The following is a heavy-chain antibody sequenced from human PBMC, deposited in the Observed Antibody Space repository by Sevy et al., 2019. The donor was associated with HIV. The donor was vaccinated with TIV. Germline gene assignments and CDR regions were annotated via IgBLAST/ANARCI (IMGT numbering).Heavy chain of an antibody. J-gene: IGHJ6*02. Sequence: ASVKVSCKAPGYTFTTNGISWVRQAPGQGLEWMGWISAYYGNTNYAQKLQGRVTLTTDTSTATAYMELRSLRSDDTAVYYCARDRYYMLDVWGQGTAVTVSS. D-gene: IGHD1-26*01. V-gene: IGHV1-18*01. CDR3: ARDRYYMLDV. CDR1: GYTFTTNG. CDR2: ISAYYGNT.